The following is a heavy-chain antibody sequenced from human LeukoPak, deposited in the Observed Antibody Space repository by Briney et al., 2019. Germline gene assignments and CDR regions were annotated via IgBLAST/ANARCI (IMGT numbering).Heavy chain of an antibody. D-gene: IGHD3-22*01. V-gene: IGHV4-59*08. CDR2: VSYSGST. J-gene: IGHJ2*01. Sequence: SETLSLTCTVSGASISSHYWSWIRQPPGKGLESIGYVSYSGSTNYNPSLKSRVTISVDTSKSQFSLKLNSVTAAVTAVYFCARRDSSSYWYFYLWGRGTLVTVSS. CDR3: ARRDSSSYWYFYL. CDR1: GASISSHY.